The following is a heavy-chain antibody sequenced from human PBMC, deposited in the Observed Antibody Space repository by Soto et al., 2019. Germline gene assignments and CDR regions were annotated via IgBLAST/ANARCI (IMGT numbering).Heavy chain of an antibody. CDR1: GFTFSDYY. V-gene: IGHV3-11*06. CDR2: ISGTSDSI. D-gene: IGHD6-13*01. Sequence: GGSLRLSCAASGFTFSDYYMSWIRQVPGKGLEWVAYISGTSDSIPYADSVKGRFTISRDNAKNSLYLQMNSLRAEDTAVYYCARVAVLTAAGTSDYWGQGTLVTVSS. J-gene: IGHJ4*02. CDR3: ARVAVLTAAGTSDY.